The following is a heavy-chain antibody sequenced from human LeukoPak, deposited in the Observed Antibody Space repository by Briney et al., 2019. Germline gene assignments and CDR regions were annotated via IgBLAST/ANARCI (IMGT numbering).Heavy chain of an antibody. J-gene: IGHJ4*02. CDR1: GYTLTRYG. V-gene: IGHV1-18*04. Sequence: VAAVKDSRKASGYTLTRYGISGVRPAPGRGREWMGWISAYNGNTNYPQKLQRRVTMTKDTSTSTADMNLRSLRSDDRAVYYCAREQYSPRPIRYGGVIVMPLDYWGQGNLVTVSS. CDR2: ISAYNGNT. CDR3: AREQYSPRPIRYGGVIVMPLDY. D-gene: IGHD3-16*02.